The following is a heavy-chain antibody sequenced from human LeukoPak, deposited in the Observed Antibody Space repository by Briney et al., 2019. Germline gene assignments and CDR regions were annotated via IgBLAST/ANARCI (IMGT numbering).Heavy chain of an antibody. V-gene: IGHV4-61*02. CDR3: ARDVTGTTSDY. CDR2: IYTSGST. D-gene: IGHD1-7*01. J-gene: IGHJ4*02. Sequence: SETLSLTCTVSGGSISSGSYYWSWIRQPAGKGLEWIGRIYTSGSTNYNPSPKSRVTISVDTSKNQFSLELSSVTAADTAVYYCARDVTGTTSDYWGQGTLVTVSS. CDR1: GGSISSGSYY.